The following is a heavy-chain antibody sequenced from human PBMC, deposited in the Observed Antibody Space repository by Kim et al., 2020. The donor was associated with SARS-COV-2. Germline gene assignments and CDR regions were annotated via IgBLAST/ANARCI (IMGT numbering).Heavy chain of an antibody. Sequence: SETLSLTCAVSGGSISSSNWWSWVRQPPGKGLEWIGEIYHSGSTNYNPSLKSRVTISVDKSKNQFSLKLSSVTAADTAVYYCARSPSTSVRYYYDSSGYYYRSDAFDIWGQGTMVTVSS. J-gene: IGHJ3*02. CDR2: IYHSGST. V-gene: IGHV4-4*02. D-gene: IGHD3-22*01. CDR3: ARSPSTSVRYYYDSSGYYYRSDAFDI. CDR1: GGSISSSNW.